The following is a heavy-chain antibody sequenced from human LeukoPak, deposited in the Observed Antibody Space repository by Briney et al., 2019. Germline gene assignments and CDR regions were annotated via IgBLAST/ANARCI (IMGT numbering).Heavy chain of an antibody. CDR2: ISGSGGST. Sequence: PGGFLRLSCAASGFTFSSYAMSWVRQAPGKGLEWVSAISGSGGSTYYADSVKGRFTISRDNSKNTLYLQMNSLRAEDTTVYYCAKVRYYYDSSGYFYWGQGTLVTVSS. J-gene: IGHJ4*02. V-gene: IGHV3-23*01. CDR3: AKVRYYYDSSGYFY. D-gene: IGHD3-22*01. CDR1: GFTFSSYA.